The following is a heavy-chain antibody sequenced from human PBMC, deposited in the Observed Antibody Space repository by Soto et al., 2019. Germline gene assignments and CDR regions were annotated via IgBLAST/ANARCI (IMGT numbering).Heavy chain of an antibody. V-gene: IGHV1-69*01. J-gene: IGHJ4*02. CDR2: IIPIFGTA. CDR1: GGTFSSYA. CDR3: AGGITIFGVVSYYFDY. D-gene: IGHD3-3*01. Sequence: QVQLVQSGAEVKKPGSSVKVSCKASGGTFSSYAISWVRQAPGQGLEWMGGIIPIFGTANYAQKFQGRVTITADESTRTAYMELSSLRSEDTAVYYCAGGITIFGVVSYYFDYWGQGSLFTVSS.